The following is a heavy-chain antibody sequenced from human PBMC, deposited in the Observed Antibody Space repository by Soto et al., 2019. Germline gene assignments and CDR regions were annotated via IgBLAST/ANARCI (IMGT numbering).Heavy chain of an antibody. J-gene: IGHJ4*02. V-gene: IGHV2-5*02. D-gene: IGHD3-16*01. CDR1: GFSLSTSDVG. CDR2: IYWDDDK. CDR3: ARLTDLYIMFDF. Sequence: GSGPTLVNPTQTLTLTCTFSGFSLSTSDVGVGWIRQPPGKALELLGIIYWDDDKRYSPLLNKRLTITKETSKNQVLLTMTNMDSVDTGTYYCARLTDLYIMFDFWGQVTQVTVSS.